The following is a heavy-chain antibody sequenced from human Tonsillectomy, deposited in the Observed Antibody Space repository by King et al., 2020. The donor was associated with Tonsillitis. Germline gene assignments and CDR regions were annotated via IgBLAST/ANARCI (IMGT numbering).Heavy chain of an antibody. CDR2: ISGYNGNT. V-gene: IGHV1-18*04. J-gene: IGHJ5*02. D-gene: IGHD6-13*01. CDR3: ARGRGLIAAAGTGPFNLFDP. CDR1: GYTFTSYG. Sequence: VQLVESGAEVKKPGDSVKVSCKASGYTFTSYGISWVRQAPGQGLEWMGWISGYNGNTNYVQKHQGRVTMTTDTSTSTAYMELRSLRSDDTAVYYCARGRGLIAAAGTGPFNLFDPWGQGTLVTVSP.